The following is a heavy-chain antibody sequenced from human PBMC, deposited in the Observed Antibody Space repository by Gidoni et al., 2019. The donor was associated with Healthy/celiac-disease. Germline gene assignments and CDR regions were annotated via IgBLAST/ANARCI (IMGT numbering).Heavy chain of an antibody. Sequence: QVQLVQSGAEVKKPGASVKVSCKASGYTFTSYYMPWVRQAPGQGLEWMGILNPSCGSTSYAQTFQGRVTMTRDTSTSTVYMELSSLRSEDTALYYCARSYYDSRLGGYYGMDVWGQGTTVTVSS. D-gene: IGHD3-22*01. CDR3: ARSYYDSRLGGYYGMDV. CDR1: GYTFTSYY. J-gene: IGHJ6*02. V-gene: IGHV1-46*01. CDR2: LNPSCGST.